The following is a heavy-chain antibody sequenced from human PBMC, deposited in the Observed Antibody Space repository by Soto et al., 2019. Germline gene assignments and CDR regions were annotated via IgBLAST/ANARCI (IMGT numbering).Heavy chain of an antibody. CDR3: AREETAWPLAYGLDV. Sequence: LRLSCAASGFTFSNYAMSWVRQAPGKGLEWVSAISGSGGSTYYADSVKGRFTISRDNSKNTLYLQMNSLRDEDTAVYYCAREETAWPLAYGLDVWGQGTTVTVSS. V-gene: IGHV3-23*01. J-gene: IGHJ6*02. CDR1: GFTFSNYA. CDR2: ISGSGGST. D-gene: IGHD2-21*02.